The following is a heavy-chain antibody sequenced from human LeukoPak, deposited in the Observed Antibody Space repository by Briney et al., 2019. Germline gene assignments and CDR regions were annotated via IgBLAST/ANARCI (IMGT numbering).Heavy chain of an antibody. CDR2: ISYDGSNE. Sequence: SGKSLRLSCAASGFTFSTYAMHWVRQAPGKGLEWVAVISYDGSNEYYADSVKGRFTISRDNSKNTLYLQMNSLRAEDTAVYYCAKGRNIVVVPAANYGMDVWGQGTTVTVSS. V-gene: IGHV3-30-3*01. J-gene: IGHJ6*02. D-gene: IGHD2-2*01. CDR1: GFTFSTYA. CDR3: AKGRNIVVVPAANYGMDV.